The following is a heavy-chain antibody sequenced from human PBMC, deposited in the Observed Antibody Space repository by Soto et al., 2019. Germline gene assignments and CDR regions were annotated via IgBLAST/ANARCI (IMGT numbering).Heavy chain of an antibody. CDR1: GGSFSSNP. J-gene: IGHJ4*02. D-gene: IGHD5-18*01. CDR3: ASGGRGYSSAPRYYFDY. Sequence: QVQLVQSGPEVKKPGSSVKVSCKASGGSFSSNPISWVRRAPGQGLEWMAGIIPIFATVHYAQTFQGRVTITAEESTSTAYMELTSLRSEDTAVYCCASGGRGYSSAPRYYFDYWGQGTLVTVSS. V-gene: IGHV1-69*01. CDR2: IIPIFATV.